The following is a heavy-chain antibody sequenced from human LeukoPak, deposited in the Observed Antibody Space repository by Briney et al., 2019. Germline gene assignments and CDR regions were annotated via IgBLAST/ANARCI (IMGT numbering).Heavy chain of an antibody. CDR2: INPNSGGT. J-gene: IGHJ4*02. CDR1: GYTFTGYY. Sequence: ASVKVSCKASGYTFTGYYLHWVRQAPGQGLEWMGWINPNSGGTNYAQKFQGRVTMTGDTSISTAYMELSRLSSDDTAVYYCARDRDDSSGYYRETLFDYWGQGTLVTVSS. CDR3: ARDRDDSSGYYRETLFDY. V-gene: IGHV1-2*02. D-gene: IGHD3-22*01.